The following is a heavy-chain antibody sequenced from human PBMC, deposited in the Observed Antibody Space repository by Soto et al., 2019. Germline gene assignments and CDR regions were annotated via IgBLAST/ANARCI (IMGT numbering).Heavy chain of an antibody. J-gene: IGHJ4*02. CDR2: ISYDGSNK. CDR1: GFTFSSYA. CDR3: ARDSSLAAGHFDY. Sequence: QVQLVESGGGVVQPGRSLRLSCAASGFTFSSYAMHWVRQAPGKGLEWVAVISYDGSNKYYADSVKGRFTISRDNSKNTLYLQMNSLRAEDTAVYYCARDSSLAAGHFDYWGQGTLVTVSS. V-gene: IGHV3-30-3*01. D-gene: IGHD6-6*01.